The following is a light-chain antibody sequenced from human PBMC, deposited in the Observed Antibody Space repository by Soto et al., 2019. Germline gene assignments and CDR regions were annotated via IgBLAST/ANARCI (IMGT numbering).Light chain of an antibody. CDR1: TSDVGAYNY. J-gene: IGLJ1*01. CDR3: SSKTSSSSPFV. V-gene: IGLV2-14*01. Sequence: QYALTQPASVSGSPGQSITISCTGSTSDVGAYNYVSWYKHHPGQAPQLMIYEVSNRPSGVSNRFSGSKSGNTASLTISGLQADDEGDYYCSSKTSSSSPFVFGTGTKVTVL. CDR2: EVS.